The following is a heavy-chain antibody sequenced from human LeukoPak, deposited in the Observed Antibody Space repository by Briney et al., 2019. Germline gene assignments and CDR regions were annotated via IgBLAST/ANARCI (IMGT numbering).Heavy chain of an antibody. CDR1: GFTFSSYA. Sequence: PGGSLRLSCAASGFTFSSYAMSWVRQAPGKGLEWVSAISGSGGSTYYADSVKGRFTISRDNSKNTLYLQMNSLRAEDTAVYYCAKAVIAVAGTGPFVDYWGQGTLVTVSS. CDR3: AKAVIAVAGTGPFVDY. J-gene: IGHJ4*02. CDR2: ISGSGGST. V-gene: IGHV3-23*01. D-gene: IGHD6-19*01.